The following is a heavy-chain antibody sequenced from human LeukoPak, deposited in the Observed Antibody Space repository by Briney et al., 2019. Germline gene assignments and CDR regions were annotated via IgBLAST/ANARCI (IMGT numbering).Heavy chain of an antibody. CDR3: ARVRIGQQLGKDYQHAMDV. CDR2: INPYRGCT. Sequence: GASVTVSCKASGYTFTDYDMRWVRQAPGQGLEWMGWINPYRGCTHYAQKSQGRVSMTTDTSTSTAYMEMRRLRSDDTAVYYCARVRIGQQLGKDYQHAMDVWGQGTTVSLS. D-gene: IGHD6-13*01. V-gene: IGHV1-2*02. CDR1: GYTFTDYD. J-gene: IGHJ6*02.